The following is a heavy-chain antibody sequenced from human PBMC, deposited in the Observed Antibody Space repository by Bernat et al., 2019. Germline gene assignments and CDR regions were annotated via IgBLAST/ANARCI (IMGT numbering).Heavy chain of an antibody. CDR3: ARRSGWYSFDY. D-gene: IGHD6-19*01. CDR2: IFSNDEK. CDR1: GFSLSTSGVG. Sequence: QITLKESGPTLVKPTQTLTLTCTFSGFSLSTSGVGVGWIRQPPGKALEWLAHIFSNDEKSYSTSLKSRLTISKVTSKSQVVLTMTNMDPVDTATYYCARRSGWYSFDYWGQGTLVTVSS. V-gene: IGHV2-26*01. J-gene: IGHJ4*02.